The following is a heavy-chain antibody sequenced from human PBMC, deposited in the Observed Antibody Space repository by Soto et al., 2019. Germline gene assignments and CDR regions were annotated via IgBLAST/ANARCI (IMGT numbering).Heavy chain of an antibody. J-gene: IGHJ6*02. D-gene: IGHD2-15*01. V-gene: IGHV1-46*01. CDR3: ARDQYSFSLYGMDV. CDR1: GYTFTIYY. Sequence: ASVKVSCKASGYTFTIYYMHCVLQSRGQGLDWMGIINPSGGSTSYAQKFQGRVTMTRDTSTSTVYMELSSLRSEDTAVYYCARDQYSFSLYGMDVWGQGTTVTVSS. CDR2: INPSGGST.